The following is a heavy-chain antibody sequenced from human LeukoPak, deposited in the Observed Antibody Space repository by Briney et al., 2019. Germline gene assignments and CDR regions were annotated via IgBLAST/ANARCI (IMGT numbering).Heavy chain of an antibody. CDR2: IIPILGIA. CDR1: GGTFSSYA. D-gene: IGHD5-24*01. CDR3: ARTLHPDAFDI. Sequence: SVKVSCKASGGTFSSYAISWVRQAPGQGLEWMGRIIPILGIANYAQKFQGRVTITADKSTSTAYMELSSLRSEDTAVYYCARTLHPDAFDIWGQGTMVTVSS. J-gene: IGHJ3*02. V-gene: IGHV1-69*04.